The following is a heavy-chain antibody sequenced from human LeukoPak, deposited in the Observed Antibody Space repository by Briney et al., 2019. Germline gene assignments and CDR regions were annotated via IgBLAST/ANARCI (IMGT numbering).Heavy chain of an antibody. CDR1: GFTFSIYA. V-gene: IGHV3-23*01. D-gene: IGHD4-23*01. CDR2: ISGSGGRT. J-gene: IGHJ4*02. Sequence: SGGSLRLSCAASGFTFSIYAMSWVRQAPGKGLEWVSVISGSGGRTDYADSVKGRFTISRDNSMDTLYLQMNSLRDEDTAVYYCARHDYGGNSGDYWGQGTLITVSS. CDR3: ARHDYGGNSGDY.